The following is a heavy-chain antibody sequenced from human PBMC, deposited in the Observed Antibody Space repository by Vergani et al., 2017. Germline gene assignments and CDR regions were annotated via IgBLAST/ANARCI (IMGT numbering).Heavy chain of an antibody. Sequence: QVQLVQSGAEVKKPGASVKVSCKASGYTFNGYYMHWVRQAPGQGLEWMGWINPNRGGTNDAQQFQGWVTMTRDTSISTAYMELSRLRSDDTAGYYCARIDRSYYGNWFDPWGQGTLVTVSS. CDR1: GYTFNGYY. D-gene: IGHD1-26*01. J-gene: IGHJ5*02. CDR3: ARIDRSYYGNWFDP. CDR2: INPNRGGT. V-gene: IGHV1-2*04.